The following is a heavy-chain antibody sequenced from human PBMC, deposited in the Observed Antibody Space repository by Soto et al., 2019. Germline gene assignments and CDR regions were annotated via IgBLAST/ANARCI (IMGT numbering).Heavy chain of an antibody. Sequence: PSETLSLTCTVSGGSISSSSYYWGWIRQPPGKGLEWIGSIYYSGSTYYNPSLKSRVTISVDTSKNQFSLKLSSVTAADTAVYYCHRGGFGEFPLGRYGMDVWGKGTTVTVSS. V-gene: IGHV4-39*01. CDR2: IYYSGST. D-gene: IGHD3-10*01. CDR3: HRGGFGEFPLGRYGMDV. J-gene: IGHJ6*04. CDR1: GGSISSSSYY.